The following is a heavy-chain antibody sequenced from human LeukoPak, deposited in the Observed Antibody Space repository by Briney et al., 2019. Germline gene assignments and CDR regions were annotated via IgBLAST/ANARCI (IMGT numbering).Heavy chain of an antibody. D-gene: IGHD5-18*01. CDR3: AKDIRRGSNFGYDQFAY. CDR1: GFTFSSYG. J-gene: IGHJ4*02. CDR2: IEYNGATK. V-gene: IGHV3-30*02. Sequence: PTGGSLRLSCAASGFTFSSYGMSWVRQAPGKGLEWLAFIEYNGATKDYADSVKGRFTISRDNSKNTVSLQMNSLRAEDTALYYCAKDIRRGSNFGYDQFAYWGQGILVTVSS.